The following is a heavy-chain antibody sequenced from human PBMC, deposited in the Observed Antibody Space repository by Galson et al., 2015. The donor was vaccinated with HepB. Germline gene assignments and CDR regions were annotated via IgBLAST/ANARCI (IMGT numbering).Heavy chain of an antibody. Sequence: ETLSPTCTSGDGSISCYYWCGIRQPPGKVVEWIGYIYYSGSTNYNPSLKSRVTISVDTSKNQFSLKLSSVTAADTAVYYCARDRGYFDYWGQGTLVTVSS. CDR3: ARDRGYFDY. V-gene: IGHV4-59*12. CDR1: DGSISCYY. J-gene: IGHJ4*02. D-gene: IGHD3-10*01. CDR2: IYYSGST.